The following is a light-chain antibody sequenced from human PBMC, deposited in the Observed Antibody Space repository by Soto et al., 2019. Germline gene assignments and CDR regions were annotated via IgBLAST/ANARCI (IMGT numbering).Light chain of an antibody. CDR3: QTWGTGIRV. V-gene: IGLV4-69*01. CDR1: SGHSSYA. CDR2: LNSDGSH. J-gene: IGLJ2*01. Sequence: QPVLTQSPSASASLGASVKRTCTLSSGHSSYAIAWHQQQPEKGPRYLMKLNSDGSHSKGDGIPDRFSGSSSGAERYLTISSLQSEDEADYYCQTWGTGIRVFGGGTKVTVL.